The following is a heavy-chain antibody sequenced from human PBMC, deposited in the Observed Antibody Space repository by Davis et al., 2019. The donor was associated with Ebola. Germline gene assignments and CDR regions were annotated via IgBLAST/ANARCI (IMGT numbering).Heavy chain of an antibody. CDR3: ARDHLAEWFPDY. J-gene: IGHJ4*02. CDR1: GFTFSDYY. CDR2: ISSSSSYT. V-gene: IGHV3-11*06. Sequence: GESLKISCAASGFTFSDYYMSWIRQAPGKGLEWVSYISSSSSYTNYADSVKGRFTISRDNAKNSLYLQMNSLRAEDTAVYYCARDHLAEWFPDYWGQGTLVTVSS. D-gene: IGHD3-3*01.